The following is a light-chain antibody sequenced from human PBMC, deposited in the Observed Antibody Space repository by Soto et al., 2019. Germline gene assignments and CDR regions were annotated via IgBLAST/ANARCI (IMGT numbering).Light chain of an antibody. CDR3: CSYTTSNTRQIV. CDR1: SSDVGGYNY. Sequence: QSALTQPASVSGSPGQSITISCTGTSSDVGGYNYASWYQHHPGKAPKLMIYDVSNRPSGVSNRFSGSKSGNTASLTISGLQPEDEADYYCCSYTTSNTRQIVFGTGTKLTVL. V-gene: IGLV2-14*03. J-gene: IGLJ1*01. CDR2: DVS.